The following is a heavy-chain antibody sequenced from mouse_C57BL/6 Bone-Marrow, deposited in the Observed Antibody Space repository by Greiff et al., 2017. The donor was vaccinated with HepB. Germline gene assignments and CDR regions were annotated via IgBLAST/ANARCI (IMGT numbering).Heavy chain of an antibody. D-gene: IGHD4-1*01. CDR3: ARSDGHWDYFDY. CDR2: INPSNGGT. J-gene: IGHJ2*01. CDR1: GYTFTSYW. V-gene: IGHV1-53*01. Sequence: QVQLKQPGTELVKPGASVKLSCKASGYTFTSYWMHWVKQRPGQGLEWIGNINPSNGGTNYNEKFKSKATLTVDKSSSTAYMQLSSLTSEDSAVYDCARSDGHWDYFDYWGQGTTLTVSS.